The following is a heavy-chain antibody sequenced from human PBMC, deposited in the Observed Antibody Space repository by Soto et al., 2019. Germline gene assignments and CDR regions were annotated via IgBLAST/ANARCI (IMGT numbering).Heavy chain of an antibody. D-gene: IGHD2-21*01. CDR1: GFTFSTYA. CDR2: VSASGLNT. J-gene: IGHJ4*02. V-gene: IGHV3-23*01. Sequence: PGGSLRLSCAASGFTFSTYAMAWVRQAPGKGLEWVSGVSASGLNTDYADPVKGRFYISRDNSKNTVSLHMNSLRAEDTALYYCARDSPRRSCGSFFDYWGQGTPVTVS. CDR3: ARDSPRRSCGSFFDY.